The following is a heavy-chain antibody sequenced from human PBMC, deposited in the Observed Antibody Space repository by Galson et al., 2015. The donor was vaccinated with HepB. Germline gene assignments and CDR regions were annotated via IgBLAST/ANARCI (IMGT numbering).Heavy chain of an antibody. CDR2: ISSDYSSI. CDR3: ARDRGGSGSYLSKYYDMDV. Sequence: SLRLSCAASGFTFSSYNMNWVRQAPGKGLEWVSYISSDYSSIYYADSVKGRFTISRDNAKNSLWLQMNSLRADDTAIYYCARDRGGSGSYLSKYYDMDVWGQGTTVTVSS. D-gene: IGHD3-10*01. CDR1: GFTFSSYN. J-gene: IGHJ6*02. V-gene: IGHV3-48*03.